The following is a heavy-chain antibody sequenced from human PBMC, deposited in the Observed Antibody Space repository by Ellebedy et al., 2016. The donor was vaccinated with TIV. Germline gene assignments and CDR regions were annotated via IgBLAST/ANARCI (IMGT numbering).Heavy chain of an antibody. CDR1: GFVFSSYD. Sequence: GGSLRLSCAASGFVFSSYDMTWVRQAPGKGLEWVSYISHSGRSTKYAESVKGRFTISRDNAKNSLSLQMNSLRVEDTAVYYCTRDPVREVIVGAWGQGTLVTVSS. D-gene: IGHD3-22*01. J-gene: IGHJ5*02. CDR2: ISHSGRST. V-gene: IGHV3-48*03. CDR3: TRDPVREVIVGA.